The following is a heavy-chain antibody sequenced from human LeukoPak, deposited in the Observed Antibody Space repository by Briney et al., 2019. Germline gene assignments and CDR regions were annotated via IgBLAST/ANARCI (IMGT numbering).Heavy chain of an antibody. V-gene: IGHV1-2*06. Sequence: ASVKVSCKASGYTFTGYYMHWVRKAPVQGLEWMGRINPNSGGTNYAQKFQGRVTMTRDTSISTAYMELSRLRSDDTAVYYCARDTAMVYFDYWGQGTLVTVSS. CDR1: GYTFTGYY. CDR3: ARDTAMVYFDY. J-gene: IGHJ4*02. CDR2: INPNSGGT. D-gene: IGHD5-18*01.